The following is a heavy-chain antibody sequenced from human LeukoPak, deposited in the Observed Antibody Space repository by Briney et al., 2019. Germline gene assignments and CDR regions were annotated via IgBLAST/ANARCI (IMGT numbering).Heavy chain of an antibody. V-gene: IGHV3-7*01. J-gene: IGHJ4*02. CDR1: GFTFSRYW. CDR2: IKEDGSEK. Sequence: PGGSLRLSCAASGFTFSRYWMSWVRQAPGKGLEWVANIKEDGSEKYYVDSVNGRFTISRDNAKNSVYLQMSSLRAEDTAVYYCAKDVDSYGPSPDYWGQGTLVTVSS. D-gene: IGHD5-18*01. CDR3: AKDVDSYGPSPDY.